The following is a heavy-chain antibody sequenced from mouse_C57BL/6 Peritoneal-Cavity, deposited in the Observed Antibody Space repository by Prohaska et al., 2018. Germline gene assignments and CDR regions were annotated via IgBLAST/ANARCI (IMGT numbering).Heavy chain of an antibody. D-gene: IGHD2-3*01. V-gene: IGHV1-22*01. CDR2: INPNNGGT. Sequence: GKSLEWLGYINPNNGGTSYNQKFKGKATLTVNKSSSTAYMELRSLTSEDSAVYYCARYYDGYYGGAMDYWGQGTSVTVSS. CDR3: ARYYDGYYGGAMDY. J-gene: IGHJ4*01.